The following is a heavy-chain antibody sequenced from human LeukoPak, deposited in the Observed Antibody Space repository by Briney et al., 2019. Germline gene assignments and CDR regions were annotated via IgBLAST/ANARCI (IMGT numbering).Heavy chain of an antibody. J-gene: IGHJ3*02. V-gene: IGHV3-21*01. CDR1: GFMFRSYS. CDR3: ARDRGEDYYGSGNYLRAFDI. CDR2: ISSSSSCI. D-gene: IGHD3-10*01. Sequence: AGSLRLSCAASGFMFRSYSMNWVRQAPGKGLEWVSSISSSSSCIFYADSVKGRFTISRDNAKKSLSLQGNSLRGEYTAVYYWARDRGEDYYGSGNYLRAFDIWGQGTMVTVSS.